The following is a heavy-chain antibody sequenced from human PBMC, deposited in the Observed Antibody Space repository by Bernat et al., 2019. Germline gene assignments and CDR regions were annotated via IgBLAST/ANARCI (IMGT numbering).Heavy chain of an antibody. D-gene: IGHD2-15*01. CDR1: GGTFSSYA. J-gene: IGHJ4*02. CDR2: ITPIFGIA. Sequence: QVQLVQSGAEVKKPGSSVKVSCKASGGTFSSYAISWVRQAPGQGLEWMGGITPIFGIANYAQKFQGRVTITADKSTSTAYMELSSLRSEDTAVYYCARAALGYCSGGSCYLPGAIDYWGQGTLVTVSS. CDR3: ARAALGYCSGGSCYLPGAIDY. V-gene: IGHV1-69*17.